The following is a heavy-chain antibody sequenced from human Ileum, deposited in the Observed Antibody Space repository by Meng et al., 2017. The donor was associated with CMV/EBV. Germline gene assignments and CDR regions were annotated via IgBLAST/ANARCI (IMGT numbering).Heavy chain of an antibody. CDR2: IYPSGHT. CDR1: GASINSGSDY. Sequence: CTVSGASINSGSDYWSWLRQTPGKGLEWIGYIYPSGHTKYNPSLKSRVTISIDRSKNQFSLTLSSVSAADTAVYSCARDAQGWFDPWGQGALVTVSS. V-gene: IGHV4-61*01. J-gene: IGHJ5*02. CDR3: ARDAQGWFDP.